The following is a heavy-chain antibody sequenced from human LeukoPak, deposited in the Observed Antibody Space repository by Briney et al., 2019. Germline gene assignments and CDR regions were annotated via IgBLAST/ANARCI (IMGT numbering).Heavy chain of an antibody. CDR2: IYCSGST. Sequence: SSETLSLTCTVSGGSISSYYWSWIRQPPGKGLEWIGYIYCSGSTNYNPSLKSRVTISVDTSKNQFSLKLSSVTAADTAVYYCARERRYCSGGSCYRGRFDPWGQGTLVTVSS. CDR3: ARERRYCSGGSCYRGRFDP. CDR1: GGSISSYY. V-gene: IGHV4-59*12. D-gene: IGHD2-15*01. J-gene: IGHJ5*02.